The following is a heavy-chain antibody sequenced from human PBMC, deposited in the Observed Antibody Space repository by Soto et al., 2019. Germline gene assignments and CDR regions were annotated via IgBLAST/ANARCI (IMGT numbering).Heavy chain of an antibody. D-gene: IGHD4-4*01. CDR1: GGTFSSYA. V-gene: IGHV1-69*13. J-gene: IGHJ6*02. Sequence: SVKVSCKASGGTFSSYAISWVRQAPGQGLEWMGGIIPIFGTANYAQKFQGRVTITADESTSTAYMELSSLRSEDTAVYYCATDDYSNSYYYYYGMDVWGQGTTVTVSS. CDR3: ATDDYSNSYYYYYGMDV. CDR2: IIPIFGTA.